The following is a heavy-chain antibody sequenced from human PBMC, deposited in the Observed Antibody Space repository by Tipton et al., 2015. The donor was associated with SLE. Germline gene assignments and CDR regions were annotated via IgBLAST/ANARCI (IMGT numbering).Heavy chain of an antibody. D-gene: IGHD3-22*01. V-gene: IGHV4-59*12. CDR1: GGSISGYY. Sequence: TLSLTCTVSGGSISGYYWSWIRQPPGKGLEWIGYVHYSGSTNYNPSLKSRVTISVDRSKNQFSLKLSSVTAADTAVYYCARGGYYDSSGYFDYWGQGTLVTVSS. CDR3: ARGGYYDSSGYFDY. CDR2: VHYSGST. J-gene: IGHJ4*02.